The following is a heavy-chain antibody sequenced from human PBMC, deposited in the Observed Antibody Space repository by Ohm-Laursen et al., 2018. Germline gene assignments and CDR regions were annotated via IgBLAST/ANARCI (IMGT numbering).Heavy chain of an antibody. CDR1: GGSFSGYY. CDR3: ARRGHAFDI. J-gene: IGHJ3*02. Sequence: TLSLTCVVYGGSFSGYYWSWTRQPPGKGLEWIGEINHSGSTNYNPSLKSRVTISVDTSKNQFSLKLSSVTAADTTVYYCARRGHAFDIWGQGTMVTVSS. CDR2: INHSGST. V-gene: IGHV4-34*01.